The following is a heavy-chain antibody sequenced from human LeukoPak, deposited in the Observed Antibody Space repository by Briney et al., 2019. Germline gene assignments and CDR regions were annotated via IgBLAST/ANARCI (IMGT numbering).Heavy chain of an antibody. Sequence: SETLSLTCSVSGGSISSCTYSWGWIRQPPGKGLEWIGSFSCSGSTYYNPSLKSRVTISVDTSKSQFSLYLDSVTAEDTAVYYCARDFVNSGYYFDYWGQGTLVTVSS. J-gene: IGHJ4*02. CDR2: FSCSGST. CDR1: GGSISSCTYS. CDR3: ARDFVNSGYYFDY. V-gene: IGHV4-39*07. D-gene: IGHD3-22*01.